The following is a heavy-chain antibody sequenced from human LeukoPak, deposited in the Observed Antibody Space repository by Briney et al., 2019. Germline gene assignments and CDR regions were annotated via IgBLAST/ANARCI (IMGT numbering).Heavy chain of an antibody. J-gene: IGHJ6*04. V-gene: IGHV3-64*04. CDR1: GFTFSSYA. Sequence: GGSLRLSCSASGFTFSSYAMHWVRQAPGKGLEYVSAISSNGGSTYYADSVKGRFTISRDNSKNTLYLQMTSLRPDDTAVYYCARGDSSGWIYYYGMDVWGKGTTVTVSS. D-gene: IGHD6-19*01. CDR2: ISSNGGST. CDR3: ARGDSSGWIYYYGMDV.